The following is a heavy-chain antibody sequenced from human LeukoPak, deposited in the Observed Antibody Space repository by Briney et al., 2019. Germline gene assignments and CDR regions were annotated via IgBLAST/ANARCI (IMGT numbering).Heavy chain of an antibody. V-gene: IGHV4-38-2*02. CDR2: IYHSGST. Sequence: KPSETLSLTCTVSGYSISSGYYWGWIRQPPGKGLEGIGSIYHSGSTYYNPSLKSRVTISVDTSKNQFSLKLSSVTAADTAVYYCARDSLTGTTFGFDPWGQGTLVTVSS. CDR3: ARDSLTGTTFGFDP. D-gene: IGHD1-7*01. CDR1: GYSISSGYY. J-gene: IGHJ5*02.